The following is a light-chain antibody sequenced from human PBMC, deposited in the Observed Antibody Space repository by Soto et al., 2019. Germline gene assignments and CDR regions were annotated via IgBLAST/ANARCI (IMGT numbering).Light chain of an antibody. CDR3: QQYGSSPRP. V-gene: IGKV3-20*01. Sequence: EIVLTQSPGTLSLSPGERATLSCRASQSVTGSYLAWYQQKPGQAPRLLIYGASNRATGIPDRFSGSGSGKAFPLTISRLEPEDFAVYYCQQYGSSPRPSGKGTRREIK. J-gene: IGKJ5*01. CDR1: QSVTGSY. CDR2: GAS.